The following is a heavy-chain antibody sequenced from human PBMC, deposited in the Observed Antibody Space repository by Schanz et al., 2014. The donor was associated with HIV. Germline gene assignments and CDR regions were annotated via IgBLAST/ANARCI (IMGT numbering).Heavy chain of an antibody. CDR2: ISYDGSNE. CDR3: ARRDYGDYYYYYGMDV. J-gene: IGHJ6*02. D-gene: IGHD4-17*01. CDR1: GFTFSSYA. Sequence: VQLLESGGGLVRPGGSLRIFCATSGFTFSSYAMNWVRQAPGKGLEWVAVISYDGSNEYYADSVKGRFTISRDNSKNTLYLQMNSLRAEDTAVYYCARRDYGDYYYYYGMDVWGQGTTVTVSS. V-gene: IGHV3-30-3*01.